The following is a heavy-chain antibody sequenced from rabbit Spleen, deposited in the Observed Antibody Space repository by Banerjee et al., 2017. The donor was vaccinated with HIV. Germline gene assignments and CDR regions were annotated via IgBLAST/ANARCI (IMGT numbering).Heavy chain of an antibody. CDR1: GVSFSGDSY. J-gene: IGHJ6*01. CDR3: ARDTSSSFSSDGMDL. Sequence: QSLEESGGDLVKPGASLTLTCIASGVSFSGDSYMCWVRQAPGRGLEWIACIDSGSSGFTYFASWAKGRFTISKTSSTTVTLQMTSLTAADTATYFCARDTSSSFSSDGMDLWGPGTLVTVS. V-gene: IGHV1S40*01. D-gene: IGHD1-1*01. CDR2: IDSGSSGFT.